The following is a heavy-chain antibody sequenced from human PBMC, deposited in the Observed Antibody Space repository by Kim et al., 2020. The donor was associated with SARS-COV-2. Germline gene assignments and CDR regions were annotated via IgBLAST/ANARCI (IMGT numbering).Heavy chain of an antibody. CDR3: ARGIVVVVAALDY. CDR1: GGSISSSSYY. V-gene: IGHV4-39*07. D-gene: IGHD2-15*01. Sequence: SETLSLTCTVSGGSISSSSYYWGWIRQPPGKGLEWIGSIYYSGSTYYNPSLKSRVTISVDTSKNQFSLKLSSVTAADTAVYYCARGIVVVVAALDYWGQG. J-gene: IGHJ4*02. CDR2: IYYSGST.